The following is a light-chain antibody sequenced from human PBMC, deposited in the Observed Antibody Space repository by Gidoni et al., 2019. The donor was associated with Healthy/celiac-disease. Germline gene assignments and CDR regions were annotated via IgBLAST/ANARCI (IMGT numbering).Light chain of an antibody. J-gene: IGKJ4*01. CDR1: QSVSSY. V-gene: IGKV3-11*01. Sequence: ILLTQSPATLSLSPGERATLSCRASQSVSSYLAWYQQKTGQAPRLLIYDASNRATGIPARFSGSGSGTDFTLTISSLEPEDFAVYYCQQRSIFGGGTKVEIK. CDR2: DAS. CDR3: QQRSI.